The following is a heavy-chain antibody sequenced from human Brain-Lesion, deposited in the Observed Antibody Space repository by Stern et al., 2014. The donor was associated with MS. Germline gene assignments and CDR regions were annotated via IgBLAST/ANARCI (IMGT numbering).Heavy chain of an antibody. D-gene: IGHD6-6*01. CDR2: IWPGDSDT. V-gene: IGHV5-51*01. CDR1: GYRFTSNW. J-gene: IGHJ4*02. Sequence: EVQLVESGAEVKKPGESLKISCKGSGYRFTSNWIGWVRQMPGKGLEVMGIIWPGDSDTRYSPSFQGQVTISADKSISTAYLQWSSLQASDTAMYYCARRGDSSSSGFDYWGQGTLVIVSS. CDR3: ARRGDSSSSGFDY.